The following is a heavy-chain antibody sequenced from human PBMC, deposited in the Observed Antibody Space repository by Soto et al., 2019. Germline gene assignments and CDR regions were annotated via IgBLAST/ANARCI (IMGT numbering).Heavy chain of an antibody. J-gene: IGHJ4*02. V-gene: IGHV1-69*13. D-gene: IGHD6-19*01. CDR3: ASPGIAVAGKYFDY. CDR1: GGTFSSYA. CDR2: IIPIFGTA. Sequence: SVKVSCKASGGTFSSYAISWVRQAPGQGLEWMGGIIPIFGTANYAQKFQGRVTITADESTSTAYMELSSLRSEDTAVYYCASPGIAVAGKYFDYWGQGTLVTVSS.